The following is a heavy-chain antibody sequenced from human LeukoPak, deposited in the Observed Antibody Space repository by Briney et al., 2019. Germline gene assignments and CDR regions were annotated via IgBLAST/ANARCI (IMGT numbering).Heavy chain of an antibody. Sequence: SETLSLTCTVSGGSISSYYWSWIRQPPGKGLEWIGYIYYSGSTSYNPSLKSRVTISVDTSKNQFSLKLSSVTAADTAVYYCARGAGYDSSAPFDYWGQGTLVTVSS. D-gene: IGHD3-22*01. J-gene: IGHJ4*02. V-gene: IGHV4-59*08. CDR1: GGSISSYY. CDR2: IYYSGST. CDR3: ARGAGYDSSAPFDY.